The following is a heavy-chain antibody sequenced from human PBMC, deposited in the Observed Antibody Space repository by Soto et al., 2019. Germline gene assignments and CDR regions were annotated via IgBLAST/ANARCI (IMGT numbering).Heavy chain of an antibody. V-gene: IGHV4-34*01. CDR2: INHSGST. D-gene: IGHD3-3*01. Sequence: SETLSLTCAVYGGSFSGYYWSWIRQPPGKGLEWIGEINHSGSTNYNPSLKSRVTISVDTSKNQFSLKLSSVTAADTAVYYCARVRRRSYDFWFGYCRYDYYYYKDFWGKGTTVIGSS. J-gene: IGHJ6*03. CDR1: GGSFSGYY. CDR3: ARVRRRSYDFWFGYCRYDYYYYKDF.